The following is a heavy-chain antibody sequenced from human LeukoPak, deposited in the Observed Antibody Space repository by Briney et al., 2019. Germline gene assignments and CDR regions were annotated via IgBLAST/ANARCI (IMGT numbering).Heavy chain of an antibody. J-gene: IGHJ4*02. CDR2: IYYSGST. D-gene: IGHD2-2*01. CDR1: GGSISSYY. Sequence: SETLSLTCTVSGGSISSYYWSWIRQPPRKGLEWIGYIYYSGSTNYNPSLKSRVTISVDTSKNQFSLKLSSVTAADTAVYYCARESGYCSSTSCYHEYYFDYWGQGTLVTVSS. V-gene: IGHV4-59*01. CDR3: ARESGYCSSTSCYHEYYFDY.